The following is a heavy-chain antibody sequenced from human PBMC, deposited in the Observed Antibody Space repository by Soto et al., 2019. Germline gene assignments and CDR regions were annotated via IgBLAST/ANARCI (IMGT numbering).Heavy chain of an antibody. Sequence: GGSLRLSCAASGFTFSTYSVIWVRQAPGKGLEWVSYINSSGRYTYYADSVKGRFTISRDNDKNSLYLQMHSLRADDTAVYYCARDASTGTVHFDFWGQGALVTVSS. D-gene: IGHD1-1*01. V-gene: IGHV3-21*01. J-gene: IGHJ4*02. CDR1: GFTFSTYS. CDR2: INSSGRYT. CDR3: ARDASTGTVHFDF.